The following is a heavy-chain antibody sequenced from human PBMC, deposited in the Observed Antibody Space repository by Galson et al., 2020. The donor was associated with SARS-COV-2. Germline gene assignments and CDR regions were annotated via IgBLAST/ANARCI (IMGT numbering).Heavy chain of an antibody. CDR3: ARVQYYYDSSGPNFDY. CDR2: ISSSSSYT. Sequence: GGSLRLSCAASGFTFSDYYMSWIRQAPGKGLEWVSYISSSSSYTNYADSVKGRFTISRDNAKNSLYLQMNSLRAEDTAVYYCARVQYYYDSSGPNFDYWGQGTLVTVSS. J-gene: IGHJ4*02. D-gene: IGHD3-22*01. V-gene: IGHV3-11*06. CDR1: GFTFSDYY.